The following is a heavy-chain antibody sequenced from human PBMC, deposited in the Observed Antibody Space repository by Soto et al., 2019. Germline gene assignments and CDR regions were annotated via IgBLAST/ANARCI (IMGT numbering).Heavy chain of an antibody. Sequence: LSETLSLTCTVSGGSISSSSYYWGWIRQPPGKGLEWIGSIYYSGSTYYNPSLKSRVTISVDTSKNQFSLKLSSVTAADTAVYYCARRGDNYYGSGSYYTDYYYYGMDVWGQGTTVTVSS. D-gene: IGHD3-10*01. V-gene: IGHV4-39*01. CDR1: GGSISSSSYY. CDR3: ARRGDNYYGSGSYYTDYYYYGMDV. CDR2: IYYSGST. J-gene: IGHJ6*02.